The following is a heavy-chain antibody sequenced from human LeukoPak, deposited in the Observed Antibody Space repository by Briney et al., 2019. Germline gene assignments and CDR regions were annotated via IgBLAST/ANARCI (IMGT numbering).Heavy chain of an antibody. Sequence: GGSLRLSCAASGFTFSSYSTNWVRQAPGKGLEWVSSISSSSSYIYYADSVRGRFTISRDNAKNSLYLQMNSLRAEDTAVYYCARIRELRWIDYWGQGTLVTVSS. V-gene: IGHV3-21*01. J-gene: IGHJ4*02. CDR1: GFTFSSYS. CDR2: ISSSSSYI. D-gene: IGHD1-26*01. CDR3: ARIRELRWIDY.